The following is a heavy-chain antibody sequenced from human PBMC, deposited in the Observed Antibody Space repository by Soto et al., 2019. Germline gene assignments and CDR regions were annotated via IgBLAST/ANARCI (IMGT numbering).Heavy chain of an antibody. D-gene: IGHD2-8*02. CDR1: GGTFSMYT. J-gene: IGHJ6*02. V-gene: IGHV1-69*02. CDR3: ASHFTGVLVLGTSPPGGDNYGWDV. CDR2: IIPILDIP. Sequence: QVQLVQSGAEVKKPGSSVKVSCKASGGTFSMYTFTWVRHAPGQGLEWMGRIIPILDIPNYAQNFQGRVTITADQSTSTAYIELSSLRSDDTAVYYCASHFTGVLVLGTSPPGGDNYGWDVWGQGTTVTVSS.